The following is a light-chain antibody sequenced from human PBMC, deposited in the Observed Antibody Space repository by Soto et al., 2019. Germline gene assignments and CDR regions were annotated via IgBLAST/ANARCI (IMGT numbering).Light chain of an antibody. J-gene: IGLJ3*02. V-gene: IGLV1-47*01. Sequence: QPVLTQPPSASGTPGQRVTISCSGSGSNIGTNYVFWYQQFPGTAPKLLIYRDNQRSSGVPDRFSGSKSGTSASLTISGPRSEDEADYSCAAWDDSLSGVVFGGGTKLTVL. CDR3: AAWDDSLSGVV. CDR1: GSNIGTNY. CDR2: RDN.